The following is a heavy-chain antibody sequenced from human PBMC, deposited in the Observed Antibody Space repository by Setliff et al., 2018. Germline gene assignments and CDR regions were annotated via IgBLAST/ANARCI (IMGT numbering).Heavy chain of an antibody. V-gene: IGHV1-8*03. CDR3: ARVKVIVGATPRTYYMDV. Sequence: ASVKVSCKASGDTFSTYGITWVRQATGQGLEWMGWMNPNSGNTGYAQKFQGRVTITRNTSISTAYMELSSLRSEDTAVYYCARVKVIVGATPRTYYMDVWGKGTTVTVSS. CDR2: MNPNSGNT. J-gene: IGHJ6*03. CDR1: GDTFSTYG. D-gene: IGHD1-26*01.